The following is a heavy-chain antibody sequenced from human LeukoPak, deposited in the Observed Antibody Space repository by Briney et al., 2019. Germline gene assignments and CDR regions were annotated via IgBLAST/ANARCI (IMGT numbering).Heavy chain of an antibody. CDR1: GGSITSSSYY. Sequence: SETLSLTCTVSGGSITSSSYYWGWIHQPPGKGLEWIGSIYYTGSTFYNPSLKSRVTISVDTSKNQFSMKLSSVTAADTAVYFCARGLRDGYTLFYFDYWGQGTLVTVSS. D-gene: IGHD5-24*01. V-gene: IGHV4-39*01. J-gene: IGHJ4*02. CDR3: ARGLRDGYTLFYFDY. CDR2: IYYTGST.